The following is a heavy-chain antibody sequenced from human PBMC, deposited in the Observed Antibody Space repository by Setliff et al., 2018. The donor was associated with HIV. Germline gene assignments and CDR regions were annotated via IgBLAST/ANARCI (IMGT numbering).Heavy chain of an antibody. Sequence: SETLSLTCTVSEGSLSTYYWSWIRQPAGKGLEWIGHIYTSGSTNYNPSLKSRVTISEDTSKNQFSLKLSSVTAADTAVYYCARFRGRGYIYGTFDSWGQGTLVTVSS. V-gene: IGHV4-4*07. D-gene: IGHD5-18*01. J-gene: IGHJ4*02. CDR1: EGSLSTYY. CDR2: IYTSGST. CDR3: ARFRGRGYIYGTFDS.